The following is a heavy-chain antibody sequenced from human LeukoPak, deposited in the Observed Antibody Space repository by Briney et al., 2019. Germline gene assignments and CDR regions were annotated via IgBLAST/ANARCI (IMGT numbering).Heavy chain of an antibody. V-gene: IGHV3-13*01. D-gene: IGHD3-3*01. CDR3: ARAPGRDFWSGYYSYYYYGMDV. CDR2: IGTAGDT. Sequence: GGSLRLSCAASGFTFSSYDMHWVRQATGKGLEWVSAIGTAGDTYYPGSVTGRFTISRENAKNSLYLQMNSLRAEDTAVYYCARAPGRDFWSGYYSYYYYGMDVWGQGTTVTVSS. CDR1: GFTFSSYD. J-gene: IGHJ6*02.